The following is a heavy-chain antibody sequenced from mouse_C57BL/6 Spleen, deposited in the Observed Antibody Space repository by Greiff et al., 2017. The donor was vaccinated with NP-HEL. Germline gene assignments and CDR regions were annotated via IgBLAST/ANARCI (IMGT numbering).Heavy chain of an antibody. D-gene: IGHD1-1*01. V-gene: IGHV5-17*01. CDR2: ISSGSSTI. CDR3: AKGYYYGSSYWYFDV. Sequence: EVHLVESGGGLVKPGGSLKLSCAASGFTFSDYGMHWVRQAPEKGLEWVAYISSGSSTIYYADTVKGRFTISRDNAKNTLFLQMTSLRSEDTAMYYCAKGYYYGSSYWYFDVWGTGTTVTVSS. CDR1: GFTFSDYG. J-gene: IGHJ1*03.